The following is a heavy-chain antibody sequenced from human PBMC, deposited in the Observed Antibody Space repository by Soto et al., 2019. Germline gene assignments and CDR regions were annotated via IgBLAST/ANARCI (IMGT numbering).Heavy chain of an antibody. D-gene: IGHD3-16*02. CDR2: INAGNGNT. Sequence: GASVKVSCKASGYTFTSYAMHWVRQAPGQRLEWMGWINAGNGNTKYSQKFQGRVTITRDTSASTAYMELSSLGSEDTAVYYCARGCRIMVTFGGVIERRGMDVWGQGTTVTVSS. CDR1: GYTFTSYA. V-gene: IGHV1-3*01. J-gene: IGHJ6*02. CDR3: ARGCRIMVTFGGVIERRGMDV.